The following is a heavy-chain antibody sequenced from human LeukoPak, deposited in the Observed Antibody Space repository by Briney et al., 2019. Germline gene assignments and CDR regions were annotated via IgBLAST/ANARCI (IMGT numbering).Heavy chain of an antibody. CDR1: GFTFSSYA. V-gene: IGHV3-23*01. CDR2: ISGSGGST. Sequence: GGSLRLSCVASGFTFSSYAMSWVRQAPGKGLEWVSAISGSGGSTYYADSVKGRVTISRDNSKNTLYLQMNSLRAEDTAVYYCAKDMVRGVIVIARDYYYYYMDVWGKGTTVTVSS. D-gene: IGHD3-10*01. CDR3: AKDMVRGVIVIARDYYYYYMDV. J-gene: IGHJ6*03.